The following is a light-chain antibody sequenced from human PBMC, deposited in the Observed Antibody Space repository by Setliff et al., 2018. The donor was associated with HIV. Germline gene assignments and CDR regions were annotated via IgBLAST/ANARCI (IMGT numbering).Light chain of an antibody. V-gene: IGLV2-14*01. Sequence: QSALTQPASVSGSPGQSITISCTGTDNDVGGYSSVSWYQHHPGKAPKLIIFEVSNRPSGISNRFSVSKSGNTASLTISGLQAEDEADYVCSSYASSSTVLFGGGT. CDR1: DNDVGGYSS. J-gene: IGLJ2*01. CDR3: SSYASSSTVL. CDR2: EVS.